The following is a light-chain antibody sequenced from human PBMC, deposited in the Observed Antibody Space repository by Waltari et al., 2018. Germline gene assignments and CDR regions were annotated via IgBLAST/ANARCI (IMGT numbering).Light chain of an antibody. Sequence: DIQMTQSPSSLSASVGDRVTITCRASQSISNYLSWYQQKPGKAPNLLIYAASSFQSWVPSRVSGSGSGTDFTLTISSLQPEDFATYYCQQSYISLTFGQGTKVEIK. CDR2: AAS. V-gene: IGKV1-39*01. CDR3: QQSYISLT. J-gene: IGKJ1*01. CDR1: QSISNY.